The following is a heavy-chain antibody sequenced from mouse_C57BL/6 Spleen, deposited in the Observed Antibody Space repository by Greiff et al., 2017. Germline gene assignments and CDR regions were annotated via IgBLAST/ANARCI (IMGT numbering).Heavy chain of an antibody. J-gene: IGHJ2*01. D-gene: IGHD2-2*01. Sequence: QVQLQQPGAELVKPGASVKLSCKASGYTFTSYWMHWVKQRPGQGLEWIGMIHPNSGSTNYNEKLKSKATLTVDKSSSTADMQLISLTSEDSAVYYCSRAVYGNDVGYCDYWGQCTTLTVSS. CDR2: IHPNSGST. V-gene: IGHV1-64*01. CDR3: SRAVYGNDVGYCDY. CDR1: GYTFTSYW.